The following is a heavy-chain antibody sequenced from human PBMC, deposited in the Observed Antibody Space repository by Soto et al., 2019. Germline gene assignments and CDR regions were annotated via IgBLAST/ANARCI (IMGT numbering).Heavy chain of an antibody. V-gene: IGHV1-3*01. CDR2: INAGSGNT. CDR1: GYTFTHYA. CDR3: ARGLAADGA. D-gene: IGHD6-13*01. J-gene: IGHJ5*02. Sequence: QVQLVQSGAEVKKPGASVKVSCTASGYTFTHYAIHWVRHAPGQRLEWMGFINAGSGNTKDSQTFQGRLTFTKDTSASTAYMDLSSLRSEDTARDYCARGLAADGAWGQGTLVTVSS.